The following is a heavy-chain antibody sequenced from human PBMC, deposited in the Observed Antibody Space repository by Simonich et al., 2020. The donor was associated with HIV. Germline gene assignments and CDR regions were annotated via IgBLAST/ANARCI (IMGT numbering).Heavy chain of an antibody. J-gene: IGHJ4*02. Sequence: EVQLLESGGGLVQPGGSLRLSCAASGFTFSSYAMSWVRQAPGKGLAGVPAISGSGGSTYYSDSVKGRFTISRDNSKNTLYLQMNSLRAEDTAVYYCAKDRYYNFWSGYYDYWGQGTLVTVSS. CDR1: GFTFSSYA. CDR2: ISGSGGST. D-gene: IGHD3-3*01. CDR3: AKDRYYNFWSGYYDY. V-gene: IGHV3-23*01.